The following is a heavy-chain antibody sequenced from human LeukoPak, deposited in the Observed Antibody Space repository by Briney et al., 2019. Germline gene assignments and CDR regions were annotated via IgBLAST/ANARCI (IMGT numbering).Heavy chain of an antibody. J-gene: IGHJ4*02. D-gene: IGHD6-13*01. CDR3: AKDGYSSSSYFDY. CDR2: KSYDGSNK. V-gene: IGHV3-30*18. Sequence: GGSLRLSCAASGFTFSSYGMHWVRQAPGKGLEWVAVKSYDGSNKYYADSVKGRFTISRDNSKNTLYLQMNSLRAEDTAVYYCAKDGYSSSSYFDYWGQGTLVTVSS. CDR1: GFTFSSYG.